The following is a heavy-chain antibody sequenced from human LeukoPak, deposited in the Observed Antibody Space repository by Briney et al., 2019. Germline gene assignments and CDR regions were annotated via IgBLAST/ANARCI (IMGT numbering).Heavy chain of an antibody. V-gene: IGHV3-30*02. CDR3: AKGHCTNGVCYTDY. J-gene: IGHJ4*02. CDR1: GFTFSSYG. Sequence: PGGSLRLSCAASGFTFSSYGMHWVRQAPGKGLEWVAFIRYDGSNKYYADSMKGRFTISRDNSKNTLSLQMNSLRGEDTAIYYCAKGHCTNGVCYTDYWGQGTLVTVSS. CDR2: IRYDGSNK. D-gene: IGHD2-8*01.